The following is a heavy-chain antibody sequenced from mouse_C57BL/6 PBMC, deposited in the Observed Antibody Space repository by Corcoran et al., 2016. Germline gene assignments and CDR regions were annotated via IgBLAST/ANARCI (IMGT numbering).Heavy chain of an antibody. Sequence: EVQLQQSGPELVKPGASVKISCKASGYTFTDYYMNWVKQSHGKSLEWIGDINPNNGGTSYNQKFKGKATLTVDKSSSTAYMELRSLTSEDSAVYYCARGYGSRPNYWGQGTTLTVSS. CDR1: GYTFTDYY. D-gene: IGHD1-1*01. V-gene: IGHV1-26*01. CDR2: INPNNGGT. CDR3: ARGYGSRPNY. J-gene: IGHJ2*01.